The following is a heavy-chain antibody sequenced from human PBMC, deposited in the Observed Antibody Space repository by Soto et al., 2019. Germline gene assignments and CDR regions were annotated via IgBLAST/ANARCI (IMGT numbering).Heavy chain of an antibody. Sequence: SETLSLTCDVYGGSFSGYYWSWIRQPPGKGLEWIGEINHSGSTNYNPSLKSRVTISVDTSKNQFSLKLSSVTAADTAVYYCARRNTMVRGVTANFDYWGQGTLVTVSS. D-gene: IGHD3-10*01. CDR1: GGSFSGYY. J-gene: IGHJ4*02. V-gene: IGHV4-34*01. CDR3: ARRNTMVRGVTANFDY. CDR2: INHSGST.